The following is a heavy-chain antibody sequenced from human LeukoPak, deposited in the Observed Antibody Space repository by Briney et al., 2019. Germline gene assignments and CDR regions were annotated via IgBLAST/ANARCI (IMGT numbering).Heavy chain of an antibody. CDR1: GGSISSGGYS. D-gene: IGHD6-13*01. V-gene: IGHV4-30-2*01. J-gene: IGHJ6*02. CDR3: ARSRIAADYCYYGMDV. CDR2: IYHSGST. Sequence: SQTLSLTCAVSGGSISSGGYSWSWIRQPPGKGLEWIGYIYHSGSTYYNPSLKSRVTISVDRSKNQFSLKLSSVTAADTAVYYCARSRIAADYCYYGMDVWGQGTTVTVSS.